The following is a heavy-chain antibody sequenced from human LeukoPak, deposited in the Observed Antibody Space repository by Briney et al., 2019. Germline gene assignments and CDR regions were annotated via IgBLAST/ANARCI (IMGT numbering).Heavy chain of an antibody. J-gene: IGHJ4*02. CDR1: GGSISTYY. CDR2: IYFTGRT. Sequence: SETLSLTCTVSGGSISTYYWSWIRLPPGKGLEWIAYIYFTGRTQYNPSLKSRVTISEDTSKNQFSLRLSSVTTADTAVYYCARGGYDSDFDYWGQGTLVTVSS. CDR3: ARGGYDSDFDY. D-gene: IGHD3-3*01. V-gene: IGHV4-59*01.